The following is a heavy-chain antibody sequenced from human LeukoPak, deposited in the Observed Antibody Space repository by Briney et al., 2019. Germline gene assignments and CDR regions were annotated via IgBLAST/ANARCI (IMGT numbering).Heavy chain of an antibody. CDR2: ISSRSSSI. J-gene: IGHJ4*02. D-gene: IGHD3-10*01. CDR3: ARVIRRFGEFSSDY. Sequence: GGSLRLSCVVSGFTFSNYSMNWVRQAPGKGLEWVSYISSRSSSIYYLDSVKGRFTIYRDNAKNSLYLQMNSLRDEDTAVYYCARVIRRFGEFSSDYWGQGTLVTVSS. CDR1: GFTFSNYS. V-gene: IGHV3-48*02.